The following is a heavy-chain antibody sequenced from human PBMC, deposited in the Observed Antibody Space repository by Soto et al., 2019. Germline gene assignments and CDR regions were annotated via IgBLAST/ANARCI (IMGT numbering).Heavy chain of an antibody. CDR2: INPNSGGT. D-gene: IGHD3-9*01. Sequence: QVQLVQSGAEVKKPGASVKVSCKASGYTFTGYYMHWVRQAPGQGLEWMGWINPNSGGTNYAQKFQGWVTMTRDTSISTAYMELSRLRSDDTAVYYCARDMESYYDILTPYYYYGMDVWGQGTTVTVSS. CDR1: GYTFTGYY. CDR3: ARDMESYYDILTPYYYYGMDV. J-gene: IGHJ6*02. V-gene: IGHV1-2*04.